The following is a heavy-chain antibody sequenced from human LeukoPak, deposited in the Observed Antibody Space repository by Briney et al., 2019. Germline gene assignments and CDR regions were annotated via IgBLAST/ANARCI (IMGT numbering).Heavy chain of an antibody. J-gene: IGHJ4*02. Sequence: SVKVSCKASRGTFSSSAISWVRQAPGQGLEWMGGIIAVFGTANYAQKFQGRVTITTDDSTSTAYMELRSLRSEDTAVYYCAREDYYDSKRGGVVWGQGTLVTVSS. CDR1: RGTFSSSA. CDR3: AREDYYDSKRGGVV. CDR2: IIAVFGTA. V-gene: IGHV1-69*05. D-gene: IGHD3-22*01.